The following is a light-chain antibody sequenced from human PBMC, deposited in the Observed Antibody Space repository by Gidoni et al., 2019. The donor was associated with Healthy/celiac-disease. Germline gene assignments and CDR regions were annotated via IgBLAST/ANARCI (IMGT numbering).Light chain of an antibody. V-gene: IGLV1-40*01. CDR2: GNS. Sequence: HSALTQPPSRSGAPGQRVTISCTGSSSNIGAGYDVHWYQQLPGTAPKLLIYGNSNRPSGVPDRFSGSKSGTSASLAITGLQAEDEADYYCQSYDSSLSGSDVVFGGGTKLTVL. CDR3: QSYDSSLSGSDVV. CDR1: SSNIGAGYD. J-gene: IGLJ2*01.